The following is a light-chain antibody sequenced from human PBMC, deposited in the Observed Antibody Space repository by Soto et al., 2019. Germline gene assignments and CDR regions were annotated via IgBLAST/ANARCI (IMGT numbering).Light chain of an antibody. CDR2: DVS. V-gene: IGLV2-11*01. Sequence: QSVLTQPRSVSGSPGQSVAISCTGTSSDVGGYNYVSWYQQHQQHPGKAPKLMIYDVSKRPSGVPDRFSGSKSGNTASLTISGLQAEDEADYYCYSYAGISDVFGTGTKVTVL. J-gene: IGLJ1*01. CDR1: SSDVGGYNY. CDR3: YSYAGISDV.